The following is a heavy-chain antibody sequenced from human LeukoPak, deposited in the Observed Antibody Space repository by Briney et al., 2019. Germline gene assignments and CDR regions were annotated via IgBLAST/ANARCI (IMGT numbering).Heavy chain of an antibody. CDR1: GGSISSYY. J-gene: IGHJ4*02. D-gene: IGHD3-9*01. Sequence: SETLSLTCTVSGGSISSYYWSWIRQPPGKGLEWIGYIYYSGSTNYNPSLKSRVTISVDTSKNQFSLKLSSVTAADTAVYYCARQANILTGYYIPEYDYWGQGTLVTVSS. V-gene: IGHV4-59*08. CDR2: IYYSGST. CDR3: ARQANILTGYYIPEYDY.